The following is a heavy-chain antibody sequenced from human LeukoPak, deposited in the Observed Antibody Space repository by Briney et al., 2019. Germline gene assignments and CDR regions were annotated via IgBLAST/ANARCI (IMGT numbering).Heavy chain of an antibody. J-gene: IGHJ5*02. D-gene: IGHD6-13*01. CDR3: AREGTASSSPNWFDP. CDR2: IDPDSGGT. CDR1: GYRFSDYY. V-gene: IGHV1-2*02. Sequence: ASVKVSCKASGYRFSDYYMHWVRQAPGQGLEWMGWIDPDSGGTNSAQQFQGRVTMTRDTSISTAYMELSRLRSDDTAVYYCAREGTASSSPNWFDPWGQGTLVTVSS.